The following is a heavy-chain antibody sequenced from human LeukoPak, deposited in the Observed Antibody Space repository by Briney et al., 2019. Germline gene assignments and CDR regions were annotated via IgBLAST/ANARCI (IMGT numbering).Heavy chain of an antibody. D-gene: IGHD2-2*02. CDR2: IKQDGSEK. CDR3: ARSPFLSRYCSSTSCYTDAFDI. J-gene: IGHJ3*02. V-gene: IGHV3-7*01. CDR1: GFTFSSYW. Sequence: GGSLRLSCAASGFTFSSYWMSWVRQAPGKGLEWVANIKQDGSEKYYVDSVKGRFTISRDNAKNSLYLQMNSLRAEDTVVYYCARSPFLSRYCSSTSCYTDAFDIWGQGTMVTVSS.